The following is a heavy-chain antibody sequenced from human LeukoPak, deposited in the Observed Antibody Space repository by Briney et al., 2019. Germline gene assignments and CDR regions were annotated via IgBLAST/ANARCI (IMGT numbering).Heavy chain of an antibody. Sequence: PGGSLRLSCAASGFTFSSYSMNWVRQAPGKGLEWVSSISSSSSYIYYADSVKGRFTISRDNAKNSLYLQMNSLRAEDTAVYYCARDKSSGWTRPNLFDYWGQGTLVTASS. V-gene: IGHV3-21*01. CDR2: ISSSSSYI. J-gene: IGHJ4*02. CDR1: GFTFSSYS. D-gene: IGHD6-19*01. CDR3: ARDKSSGWTRPNLFDY.